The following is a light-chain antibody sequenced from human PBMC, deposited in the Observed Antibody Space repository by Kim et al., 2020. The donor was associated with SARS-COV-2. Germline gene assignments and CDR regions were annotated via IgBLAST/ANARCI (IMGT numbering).Light chain of an antibody. CDR1: QSFDNY. CDR3: QKRANWLT. CDR2: DAS. V-gene: IGKV3-11*01. Sequence: EIVLTQSPATLSLSPGERATLSCRASQSFDNYLAWYQQKPGQTPRLLIYDASNRATGIPARFSGSGSGTDFTLNISSLEPEDFAVYYCQKRANWLTFGGGTKVDIK. J-gene: IGKJ4*01.